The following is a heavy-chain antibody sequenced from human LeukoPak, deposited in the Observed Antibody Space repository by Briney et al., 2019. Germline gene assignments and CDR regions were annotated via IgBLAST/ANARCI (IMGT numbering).Heavy chain of an antibody. CDR3: TGGNDY. D-gene: IGHD4-23*01. Sequence: PGGSLRLSCAASGFIFSDSAIQWVRQASGKGLEWVGRIRSKTNSYATAYGASVKGRFTSSRDDSKNTAYLQMNSLKIEDTAVYYCTGGNDYWGQGTLVTVSS. J-gene: IGHJ4*02. CDR1: GFIFSDSA. CDR2: IRSKTNSYAT. V-gene: IGHV3-73*01.